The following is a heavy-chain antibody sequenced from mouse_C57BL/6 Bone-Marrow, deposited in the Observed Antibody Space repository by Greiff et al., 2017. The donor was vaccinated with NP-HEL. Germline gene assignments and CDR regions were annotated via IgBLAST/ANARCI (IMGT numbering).Heavy chain of an antibody. J-gene: IGHJ2*01. CDR3: ARGPITTVVAHFGY. CDR2: ISYDGSN. CDR1: GYSITSGYY. V-gene: IGHV3-6*01. Sequence: EVQLQESGPGLVKPSQSLSLTCSVTGYSITSGYYWNWIRQFPGNKLEWMGYISYDGSNNYNPSLKNRISITRDTSKNQFFLKLNSVTTEDTATYYCARGPITTVVAHFGYWGQGTTLTVSS. D-gene: IGHD1-1*01.